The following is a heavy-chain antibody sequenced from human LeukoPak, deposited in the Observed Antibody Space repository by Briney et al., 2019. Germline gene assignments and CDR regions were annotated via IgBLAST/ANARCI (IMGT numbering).Heavy chain of an antibody. Sequence: PGGSLRLSCAASGFTFSSYAMSWVRQAPGKGLEWVSAISGSGGSAYYADSVKGRSTISRDNSKNTLYLQMNSLRAEDTAVYYCAKGRSDFWSGYSNFDYWGQGTLVTVSS. CDR2: ISGSGGSA. CDR3: AKGRSDFWSGYSNFDY. V-gene: IGHV3-23*01. J-gene: IGHJ4*02. CDR1: GFTFSSYA. D-gene: IGHD3-3*01.